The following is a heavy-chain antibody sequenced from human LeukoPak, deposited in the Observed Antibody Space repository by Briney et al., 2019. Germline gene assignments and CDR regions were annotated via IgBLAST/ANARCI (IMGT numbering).Heavy chain of an antibody. J-gene: IGHJ4*02. CDR1: GFTFSSYW. CDR2: ITQDGSEK. D-gene: IGHD1-1*01. CDR3: ARDLLEPYFDY. Sequence: PGGSLRLSCAASGFTFSSYWMSWVRQAPGKGLEWVANITQDGSEKYYVDSVKGRFTISRDNAKNSLYLQMNSLRAEDTAVYYCARDLLEPYFDYWGQGTLVTVSS. V-gene: IGHV3-7*01.